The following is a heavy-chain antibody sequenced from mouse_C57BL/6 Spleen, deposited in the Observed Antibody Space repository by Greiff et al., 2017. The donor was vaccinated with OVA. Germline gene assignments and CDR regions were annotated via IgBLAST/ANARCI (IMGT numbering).Heavy chain of an antibody. J-gene: IGHJ1*03. CDR1: GYTFTSYW. CDR3: AREGETWTGRYFDV. D-gene: IGHD3-1*01. V-gene: IGHV1-52*01. Sequence: QVQLQQPGAELVRPGSSVKLSCKASGYTFTSYWMHWVKQRPIQGLEWIGNIDPSDSETHYNQKFKDKATLTVDKSSSTAYMQLSSLTSEDSAVYYCAREGETWTGRYFDVWGTGTTVTVSS. CDR2: IDPSDSET.